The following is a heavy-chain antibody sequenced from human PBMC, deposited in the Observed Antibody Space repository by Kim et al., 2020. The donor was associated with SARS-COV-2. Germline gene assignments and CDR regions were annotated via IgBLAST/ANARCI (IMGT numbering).Heavy chain of an antibody. Sequence: GGSLRLSCAASGFSVSTTYMTWVRQAPGKGLEWVAGFYGGDDTTYYADSVKGRFTVSSDKPKNTLHLELKSLRVEDTARYHCAKDSGPYLDAFDVWSQGRMVSVSS. D-gene: IGHD5-12*01. V-gene: IGHV3-23*01. CDR2: FYGGDDTT. J-gene: IGHJ3*01. CDR1: GFSVSTTY. CDR3: AKDSGPYLDAFDV.